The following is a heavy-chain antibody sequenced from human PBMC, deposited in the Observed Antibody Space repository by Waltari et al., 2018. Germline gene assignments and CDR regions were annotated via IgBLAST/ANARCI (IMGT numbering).Heavy chain of an antibody. Sequence: QVQLVQSGAEVKKPGSSVKVSCKASGGTFSSYAISWVRQAPGQGLEWMGGIIPIFGTANYAQKFQGRVTITADESTSTADMELSSLRSEDTAVYYCASEMWDIVVVPAAMGGFDPWGQGTLVTVSS. CDR3: ASEMWDIVVVPAAMGGFDP. D-gene: IGHD2-2*01. J-gene: IGHJ5*02. CDR1: GGTFSSYA. CDR2: IIPIFGTA. V-gene: IGHV1-69*01.